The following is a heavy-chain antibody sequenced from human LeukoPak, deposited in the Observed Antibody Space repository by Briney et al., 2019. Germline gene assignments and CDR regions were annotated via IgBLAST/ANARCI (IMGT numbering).Heavy chain of an antibody. CDR1: GGSISSSSYY. CDR2: IYYSGST. J-gene: IGHJ3*02. CDR3: ARDPPVTYGGVAFDI. D-gene: IGHD4-23*01. Sequence: SETLSLTCTVSGGSISSSSYYWGWIRQPPGKGLEWIGSIYYSGSTYYNPSLKSRVTISVDTSKNQFSLKLSSVTAADTAAYYCARDPPVTYGGVAFDIWGQGTMVTVSS. V-gene: IGHV4-39*07.